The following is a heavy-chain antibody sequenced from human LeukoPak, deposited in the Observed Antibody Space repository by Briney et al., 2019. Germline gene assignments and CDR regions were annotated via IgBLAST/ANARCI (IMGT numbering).Heavy chain of an antibody. CDR2: IYYSGST. Sequence: SETLSLTCTVSGGSISSYYWSWIRQPPGKGLEWIGYIYYSGSTNYNPSLKSRVTISVDASKNQFSLKLSSVTAADTAVYYCASGRGLRRYWYFDLWGRGTLVTVSS. V-gene: IGHV4-59*01. CDR3: ASGRGLRRYWYFDL. D-gene: IGHD3-10*01. J-gene: IGHJ2*01. CDR1: GGSISSYY.